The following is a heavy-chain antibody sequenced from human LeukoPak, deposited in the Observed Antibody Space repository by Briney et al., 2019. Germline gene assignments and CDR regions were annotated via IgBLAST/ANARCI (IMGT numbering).Heavy chain of an antibody. V-gene: IGHV1-18*01. J-gene: IGHJ6*02. D-gene: IGHD3-9*01. CDR1: GYTFTSYG. CDR3: ARGARYFDWGPLDV. CDR2: ISAYNGNT. Sequence: ASVKDSCKASGYTFTSYGISWVRQAPGQGLEWMGWISAYNGNTNYAQKLQGRVTMTTDTSTSTAYMELRSLRSDDTAVYYCARGARYFDWGPLDVWGQGTTVTVSS.